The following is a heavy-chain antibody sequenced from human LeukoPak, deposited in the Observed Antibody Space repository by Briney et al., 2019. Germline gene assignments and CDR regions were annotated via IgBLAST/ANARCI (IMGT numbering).Heavy chain of an antibody. CDR3: ARGVKGYCSSTSCPGAFDI. Sequence: GGSLRLSCAASGFTFSSYEMNWVRQAPGKGLEWVSYISISGSTIYYADSVKGRFTISRDNAKNSLYLQMNSLRAEDTAVYYCARGVKGYCSSTSCPGAFDIWGQGTMVTVSS. CDR2: ISISGSTI. V-gene: IGHV3-48*03. CDR1: GFTFSSYE. J-gene: IGHJ3*02. D-gene: IGHD2-2*01.